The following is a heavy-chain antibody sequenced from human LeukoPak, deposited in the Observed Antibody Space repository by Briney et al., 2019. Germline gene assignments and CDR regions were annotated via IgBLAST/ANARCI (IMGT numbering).Heavy chain of an antibody. J-gene: IGHJ3*02. CDR2: IKEDGSEK. CDR3: ARVVVVTAPYDAFDI. V-gene: IGHV3-7*01. D-gene: IGHD2-21*02. Sequence: GGSLRLSCTAAGFTFRKHWMSWVRQAIGKGLECVAKIKEDGSEKHYVDSVRGRFTISRDNARNSLYLQMNNLRADDTAVYYCARVVVVTAPYDAFDIWGQGTMVTVSS. CDR1: GFTFRKHW.